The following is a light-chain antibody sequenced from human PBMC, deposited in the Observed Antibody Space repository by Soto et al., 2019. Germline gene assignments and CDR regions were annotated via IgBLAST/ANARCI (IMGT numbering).Light chain of an antibody. CDR2: GAS. Sequence: EIVLTQSPGTLSLSPGERATLSCRASQSVSSSYLAWYQQKPGQAPRLLIYGASSRATGIRARFSGSGSGTALTLTISRLEPEDFAVYYCQQYGSSPPYPFGQGTKLEIK. CDR1: QSVSSSY. CDR3: QQYGSSPPYP. J-gene: IGKJ2*01. V-gene: IGKV3-20*01.